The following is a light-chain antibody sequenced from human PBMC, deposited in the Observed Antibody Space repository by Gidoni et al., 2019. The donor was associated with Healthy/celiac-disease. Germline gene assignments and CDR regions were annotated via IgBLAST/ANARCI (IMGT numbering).Light chain of an antibody. CDR2: GAS. CDR3: QQYGSSPRT. CDR1: QSVSSIY. V-gene: IGKV3-20*01. Sequence: EIVLPQSPGTLSLSSGESATLSCRASQSVSSIYLAWYQQKPGQAPRLLIYGASSRATGIPERFSGSGSGTDFTLTISRLEPEDFAVYYCQQYGSSPRTFGQGTKVEIK. J-gene: IGKJ1*01.